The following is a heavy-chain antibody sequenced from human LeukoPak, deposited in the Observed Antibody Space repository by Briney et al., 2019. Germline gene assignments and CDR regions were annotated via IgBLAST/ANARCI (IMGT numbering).Heavy chain of an antibody. CDR3: ARALWAHCGGDCYQYYFDY. D-gene: IGHD2-21*02. V-gene: IGHV3-23*01. J-gene: IGHJ4*02. CDR2: ISGSGGST. Sequence: GGSLRLSCAASGFTFSSYAMSWVRQAPGKGLEWVSAISGSGGSTYYADSVKGRFTISRDNAKNTLYLQMNSLRAENTAVYYCARALWAHCGGDCYQYYFDYWGQGTLVTVSS. CDR1: GFTFSSYA.